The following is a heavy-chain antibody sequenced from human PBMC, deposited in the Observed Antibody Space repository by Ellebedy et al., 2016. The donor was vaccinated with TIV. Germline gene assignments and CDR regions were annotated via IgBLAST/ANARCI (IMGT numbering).Heavy chain of an antibody. J-gene: IGHJ4*02. V-gene: IGHV5-51*01. CDR1: GYSFINYW. CDR2: IYLGDSDT. D-gene: IGHD6-19*01. Sequence: PGGSLRLSCKGSGYSFINYWIGWVRQMPGKGLEWMGYIYLGDSDTRYSPAFQGQVTISVDKSISTAYLQWSSLKASDTAIYYCARGDRGSGWYWDKWGQGTLVTVSS. CDR3: ARGDRGSGWYWDK.